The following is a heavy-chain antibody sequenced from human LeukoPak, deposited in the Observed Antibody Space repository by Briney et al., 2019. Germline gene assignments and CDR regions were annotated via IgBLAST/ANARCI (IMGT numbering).Heavy chain of an antibody. Sequence: GGSLRLSCAASGFTFSSYGMHWVRQAPGKGLEWVAGIWYDGSNKYYADSVKGRFTISRDNSKNTLYLQMNSLRAEDTSVYYCARDTVTMVRGVIIANPYYYGMDVWGKGTTVTVSS. V-gene: IGHV3-33*01. CDR3: ARDTVTMVRGVIIANPYYYGMDV. D-gene: IGHD3-10*01. CDR1: GFTFSSYG. J-gene: IGHJ6*04. CDR2: IWYDGSNK.